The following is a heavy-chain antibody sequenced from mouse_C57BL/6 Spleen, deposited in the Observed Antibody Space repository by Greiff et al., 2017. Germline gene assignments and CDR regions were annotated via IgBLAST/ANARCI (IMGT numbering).Heavy chain of an antibody. Sequence: EVQLQQSGPGLVKPSQSLSLTCSVTGYSITSGYYWNWIRQFPGNKLEWMGYISYDGSNNYNPSLKNRISITRDTSKNQFFLKLNSVTTEDTATYDCARGQTAHAAYWGQGTLVTVSA. V-gene: IGHV3-6*01. D-gene: IGHD3-2*02. CDR1: GYSITSGYY. J-gene: IGHJ3*01. CDR3: ARGQTAHAAY. CDR2: ISYDGSN.